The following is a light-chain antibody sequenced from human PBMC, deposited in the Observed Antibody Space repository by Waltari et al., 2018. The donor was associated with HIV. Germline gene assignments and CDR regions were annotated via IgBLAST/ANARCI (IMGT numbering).Light chain of an antibody. V-gene: IGLV2-8*01. Sequence: QSALTQPPSASGSPGQSVTISCTGTSSDVGGYDYVSWYQQHPGKAPRLILFEVTRRPSGVPDRFSGSKSGNTASLTVSGLQADDEADYYCSAYGGSNNLLFGGGTKLTVL. CDR1: SSDVGGYDY. J-gene: IGLJ2*01. CDR3: SAYGGSNNLL. CDR2: EVT.